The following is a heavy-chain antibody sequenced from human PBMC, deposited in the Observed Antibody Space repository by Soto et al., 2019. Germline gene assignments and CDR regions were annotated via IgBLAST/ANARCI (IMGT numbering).Heavy chain of an antibody. CDR1: GGSISSYY. CDR2: IYYSGST. D-gene: IGHD4-4*01. CDR3: ARGVGVVTTNYYYGMDV. Sequence: SETLSLTCTVSGGSISSYYWSWIRQPPGKGLEWIGYIYYSGSTNYNPSLKSRVTISVDTSKDQFSLKLSSVTAADTAVYYCARGVGVVTTNYYYGMDVWGQGTTATVPS. V-gene: IGHV4-59*01. J-gene: IGHJ6*02.